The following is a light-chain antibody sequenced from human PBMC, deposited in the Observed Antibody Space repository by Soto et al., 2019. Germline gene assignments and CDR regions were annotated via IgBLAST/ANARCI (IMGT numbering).Light chain of an antibody. CDR1: SANIGAGHD. CDR2: GNS. Sequence: QSVMTQPTSVSGAPGQRVTISCTGSSANIGAGHDVHWYQQLPGTAPKLLISGNSNRPSGVPDRFSGSKSGTSASLAITGLQAEDEADYYCQSYDSSLSGWVFGGGTTLTVL. J-gene: IGLJ3*02. CDR3: QSYDSSLSGWV. V-gene: IGLV1-40*01.